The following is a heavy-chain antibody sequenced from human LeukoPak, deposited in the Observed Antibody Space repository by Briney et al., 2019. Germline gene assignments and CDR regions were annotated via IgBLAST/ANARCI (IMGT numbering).Heavy chain of an antibody. D-gene: IGHD3-22*01. Sequence: PGGSLRLSCAASGFTVSSNYMSGGRQAPGKGLGWGSGIYSGGSTYYADSVKGRFTISRHNSKNTRYLHMNSLRAEATAVYYCARAARARTYYYDSSGPGGFDYWGQGTLVTVSS. J-gene: IGHJ4*02. V-gene: IGHV3-53*04. CDR3: ARAARARTYYYDSSGPGGFDY. CDR2: IYSGGST. CDR1: GFTVSSNY.